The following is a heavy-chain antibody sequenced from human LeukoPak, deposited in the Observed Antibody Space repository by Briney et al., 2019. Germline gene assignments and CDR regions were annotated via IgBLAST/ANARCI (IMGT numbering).Heavy chain of an antibody. V-gene: IGHV3-21*01. CDR2: ISSSSSYI. CDR3: ARLARSPDAFDI. J-gene: IGHJ3*02. CDR1: GFTFSSYS. Sequence: PGGSLRLSCAASGFTFSSYSMNWVRQAPGKGLEWVSSISSSSSYIYYADSVKGRFTISRDNAKNSLYLQMNSLRAEDTAVYYCARLARSPDAFDIWGQGTMVTVSS.